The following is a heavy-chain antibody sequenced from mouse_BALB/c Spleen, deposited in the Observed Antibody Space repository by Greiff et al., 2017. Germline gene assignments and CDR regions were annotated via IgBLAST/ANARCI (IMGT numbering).Heavy chain of an antibody. V-gene: IGHV6-6*02. CDR1: GFTFSNYW. D-gene: IGHD2-14*01. CDR2: IRLKYNNYAT. Sequence: EVQLQESGGGLVQPGGSMKLSCVASGFTFSNYWMNWVSQSPEKGLEWVAEIRLKYNNYATHYAESVKGRFTISRDYSKSSVYLQMNNLRDEDTGIYYCTRQDRYDEGDYFDYWGQGTTLTVSS. J-gene: IGHJ2*01. CDR3: TRQDRYDEGDYFDY.